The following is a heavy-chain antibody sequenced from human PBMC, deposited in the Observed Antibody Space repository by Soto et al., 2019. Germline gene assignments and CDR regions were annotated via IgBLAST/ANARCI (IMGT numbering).Heavy chain of an antibody. CDR3: ARDGYSYGWGAYYFDY. V-gene: IGHV3-21*01. CDR1: GFTFSSYS. CDR2: ISSSSSYI. D-gene: IGHD5-18*01. J-gene: IGHJ4*02. Sequence: GGSLRLSCAASGFTFSSYSMNWVRQAPGKGLEWVSSISSSSSYIYYADSVKGRFTISRDNAKNSLYLQMNSLRAEDTAVYYCARDGYSYGWGAYYFDYWGQGTLVTVSS.